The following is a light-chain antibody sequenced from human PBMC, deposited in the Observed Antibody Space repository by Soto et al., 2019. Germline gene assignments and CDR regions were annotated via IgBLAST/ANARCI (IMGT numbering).Light chain of an antibody. CDR3: QQYGSSPLT. V-gene: IGKV3-20*01. J-gene: IGKJ1*01. Sequence: EIVLTQSPGTLSLSPGERATLSCGASQSVSSNYLTWYQQKPGQAPRLLIYGASSRATGIPDRFSGSVSGTDFTLTISRLEPEDFAVYYCQQYGSSPLTFGQGTKVEIK. CDR1: QSVSSNY. CDR2: GAS.